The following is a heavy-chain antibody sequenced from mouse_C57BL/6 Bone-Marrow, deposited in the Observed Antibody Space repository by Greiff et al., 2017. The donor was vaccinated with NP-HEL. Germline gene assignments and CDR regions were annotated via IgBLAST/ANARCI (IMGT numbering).Heavy chain of an antibody. V-gene: IGHV1-82*01. D-gene: IGHD4-1*01. Sequence: VKLMESGPELVKPGASVKISCKASGYAFSSSWMNWVKQRPGKGLEWIGRIYPGDGDTNYNGKFKGKATLTADKSSSTAYMQLSSLTSEDSAVYFCARWNWVDWYFDVWGTGTTVTVSS. CDR2: IYPGDGDT. CDR3: ARWNWVDWYFDV. CDR1: GYAFSSSW. J-gene: IGHJ1*03.